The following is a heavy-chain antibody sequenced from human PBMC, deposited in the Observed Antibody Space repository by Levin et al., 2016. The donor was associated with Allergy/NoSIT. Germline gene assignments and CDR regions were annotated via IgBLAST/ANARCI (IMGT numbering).Heavy chain of an antibody. CDR2: INSDGSGT. D-gene: IGHD3-9*01. CDR3: VRGGFFDWVSLDYGLDV. V-gene: IGHV3-74*01. CDR1: GFTFANYW. Sequence: GGSLRLSCTGSGFTFANYWMHWVRQVPGKGLMWASRINSDGSGTSYADSLKGRFTISRDNAKSTVYLHMTSLGVDDTAVYYCVRGGFFDWVSLDYGLDVWGQGATVTVSS. J-gene: IGHJ6*02.